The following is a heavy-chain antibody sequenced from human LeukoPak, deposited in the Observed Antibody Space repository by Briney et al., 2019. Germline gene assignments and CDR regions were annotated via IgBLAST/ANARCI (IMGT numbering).Heavy chain of an antibody. CDR2: ISGSGSST. CDR3: AKDFFSYVKDDY. CDR1: GFTFSSYA. Sequence: GGSLRLSCAASGFTFSSYAMSWVRQAPGKGLEWVSAISGSGSSTYYADSVRGRFTISRDNSKNTLYLQMNSLRAGDTAVYYCAKDFFSYVKDDYWGQGTLVTVSS. V-gene: IGHV3-23*01. D-gene: IGHD5-18*01. J-gene: IGHJ4*02.